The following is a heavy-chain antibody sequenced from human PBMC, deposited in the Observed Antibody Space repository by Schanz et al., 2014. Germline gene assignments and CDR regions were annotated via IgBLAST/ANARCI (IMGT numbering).Heavy chain of an antibody. D-gene: IGHD2-21*01. CDR3: ATGPHIVVAFDY. V-gene: IGHV1-24*01. CDR2: FDPKKGEA. Sequence: QVQLVQSGAEVKKPGASVKVSCKVSGSIFSKLLMHWVRQGPAKGLEWMGGFDPKKGEAIYAQKFQGRVTMTEDTSTGTAYMELRSRTSEDTAVDYCATGPHIVVAFDYWGQGTLVTVSS. J-gene: IGHJ4*02. CDR1: GSIFSKLL.